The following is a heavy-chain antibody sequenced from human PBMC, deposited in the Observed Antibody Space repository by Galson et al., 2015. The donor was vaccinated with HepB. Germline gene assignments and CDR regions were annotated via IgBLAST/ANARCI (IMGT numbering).Heavy chain of an antibody. J-gene: IGHJ4*02. CDR2: IYWDDDK. V-gene: IGHV2-5*02. Sequence: PALVKPTQTLTLTCTFSGFSLSTSGVGVGWIRQPPGKALEWLALIYWDDDKRYSPSLKSRLTITKDTSKNQVVLTMTNMDPVDTAIYYCAHKKYAVAGTPFDYWGQGTLVTVSS. CDR1: GFSLSTSGVG. CDR3: AHKKYAVAGTPFDY. D-gene: IGHD6-19*01.